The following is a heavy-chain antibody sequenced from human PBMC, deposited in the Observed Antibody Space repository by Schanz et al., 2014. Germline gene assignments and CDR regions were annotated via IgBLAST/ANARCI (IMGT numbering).Heavy chain of an antibody. CDR2: IGGSGDST. CDR3: ARPSDSSWYMDV. Sequence: EQLVESGGGLVQPGGSLRLSCAASGFTFSNHALSWVRQAPGKGLEWVSGIGGSGDSTHYADSVKGRFIISRDNSKNTLYLQMNSLRAEDTAVYYCARPSDSSWYMDVWGKGTTVTVSS. V-gene: IGHV3-23*04. J-gene: IGHJ6*03. CDR1: GFTFSNHA. D-gene: IGHD2-21*02.